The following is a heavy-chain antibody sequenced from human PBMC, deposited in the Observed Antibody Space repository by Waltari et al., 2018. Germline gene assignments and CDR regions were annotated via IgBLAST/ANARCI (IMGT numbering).Heavy chain of an antibody. CDR2: INHSGST. V-gene: IGHV4-34*01. D-gene: IGHD3-10*01. CDR1: GGSFSGYY. Sequence: QVQLQQWGAGLLKPSETLSLTCAVYGGSFSGYYWSWIRQPPGKGLEWIREINHSGSTKCNPSCMSRVTMSVDTSKNQCSLKLSSVTAADTAVYYWARDSLGYCGSGSPKDYYYGMDVWGQGTTVTVSS. J-gene: IGHJ6*02. CDR3: ARDSLGYCGSGSPKDYYYGMDV.